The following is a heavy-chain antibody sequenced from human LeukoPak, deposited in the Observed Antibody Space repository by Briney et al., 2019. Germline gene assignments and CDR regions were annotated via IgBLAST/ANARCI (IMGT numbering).Heavy chain of an antibody. V-gene: IGHV3-48*03. J-gene: IGHJ4*01. CDR1: GFTFSSYE. CDR3: ARGNDYYDSSGYYY. CDR2: ISSSGSTI. Sequence: GGSLRLSCAASGFTFSSYEMNWVRQDPGKGLEWVSYISSSGSTIYYADSVKGRFTISRDNAKNSLYLQMNSLRAEDTAVYYCARGNDYYDSSGYYYWGHGTLVTVSS. D-gene: IGHD3-22*01.